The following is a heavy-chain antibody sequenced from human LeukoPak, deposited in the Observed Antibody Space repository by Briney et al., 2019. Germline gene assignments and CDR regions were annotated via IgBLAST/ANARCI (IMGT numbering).Heavy chain of an antibody. V-gene: IGHV3-11*04. D-gene: IGHD6-13*01. J-gene: IGHJ4*02. CDR3: ARDGGSSWYFDY. CDR2: ISSSGNTT. CDR1: GFTFSDYY. Sequence: PGGSLRLSCAASGFTFSDYYMSWIRQAPGKGLECVSYISSSGNTTYHADSVKGRFTISRDNAKNSLYLQMSSLRAEDTAVYYCARDGGSSWYFDYWGQGTLVTVSS.